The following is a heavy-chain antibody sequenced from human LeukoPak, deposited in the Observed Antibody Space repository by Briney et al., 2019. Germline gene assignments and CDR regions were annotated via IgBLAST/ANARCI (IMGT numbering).Heavy chain of an antibody. V-gene: IGHV3-74*01. CDR2: INSDGSST. CDR1: GFTFSSYW. Sequence: GGSLRLSCAASGFTFSSYWMHWVRQAPGKGLVWVSRINSDGSSTSYADSVKGRFTISRDNAKNTLYLQMNSLRAEDTAVYYCTRLATKSYYDILTGYYYFDYWGQGTLVTVSS. D-gene: IGHD3-9*01. J-gene: IGHJ4*02. CDR3: TRLATKSYYDILTGYYYFDY.